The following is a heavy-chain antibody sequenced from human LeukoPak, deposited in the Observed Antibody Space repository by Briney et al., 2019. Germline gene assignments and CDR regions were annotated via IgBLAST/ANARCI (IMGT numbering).Heavy chain of an antibody. CDR1: GGSISSYY. D-gene: IGHD6-19*01. J-gene: IGHJ4*02. Sequence: TSETLSLTCTVSGGSISSYYWSWLRQPPGKGLEWIGYIYYGGSTNYNPSLKSRVTISVDTSKKQFSLQLSSVTAADTAVYYCARDHSSGHFDYWGQGTLVTVSS. CDR2: IYYGGST. CDR3: ARDHSSGHFDY. V-gene: IGHV4-59*01.